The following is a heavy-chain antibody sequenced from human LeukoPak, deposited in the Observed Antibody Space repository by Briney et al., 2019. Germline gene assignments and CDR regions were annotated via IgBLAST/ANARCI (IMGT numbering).Heavy chain of an antibody. D-gene: IGHD2-15*01. J-gene: IGHJ4*02. V-gene: IGHV3-74*01. CDR2: INRDGSST. CDR3: ARVGCSGGSCTDFDY. Sequence: GGSLRLSCAASGFTFSNHWMHWVRQAPGKGLMWVSRINRDGSSTSYADSVKGRFTISRDNAKNTLYLQMNSLRAEDTAVYYCARVGCSGGSCTDFDYWGQGTLVTVSS. CDR1: GFTFSNHW.